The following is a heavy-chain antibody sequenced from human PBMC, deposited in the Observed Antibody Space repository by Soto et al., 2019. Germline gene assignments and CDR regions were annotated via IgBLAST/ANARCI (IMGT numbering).Heavy chain of an antibody. CDR2: IFYNGIT. CDR1: DGSISNYY. J-gene: IGHJ4*02. Sequence: PSETLSLTCTVSDGSISNYYWTWIRQPRGKGLEWIEYIFYNGITNYNPSLKSRVTISVDTSKNQFSLKVSSVTAADTAVYYCARAGWSSSWYFDYWCQGSLVTVSS. CDR3: ARAGWSSSWYFDY. D-gene: IGHD6-13*01. V-gene: IGHV4-59*01.